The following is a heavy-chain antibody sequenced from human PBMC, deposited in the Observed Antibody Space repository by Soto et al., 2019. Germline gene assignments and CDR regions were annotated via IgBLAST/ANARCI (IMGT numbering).Heavy chain of an antibody. Sequence: SETLSLTCTVSGGSISTNTYYWGWIRQPPGKGLEWIGSIDYRGSTYYNPSLKSRLTISVDTSKNQFSLEVSSVTAADTAVYYCARSTGGYSYGFGWFDSCGQGTLVTVSS. D-gene: IGHD5-18*01. J-gene: IGHJ5*01. CDR3: ARSTGGYSYGFGWFDS. CDR1: GGSISTNTYY. CDR2: IDYRGST. V-gene: IGHV4-39*01.